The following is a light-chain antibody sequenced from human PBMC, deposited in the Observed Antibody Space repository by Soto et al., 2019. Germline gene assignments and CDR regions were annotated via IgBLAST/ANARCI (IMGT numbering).Light chain of an antibody. CDR3: QAYDSSLSAVL. J-gene: IGLJ2*01. CDR1: TSNIGANYD. CDR2: GSS. Sequence: QSVLTQPPSVSGAPGQRVTISCTGSTSNIGANYDVHWYQQLPGTAPKLLIYGSSNRPSGVPDRFSGSKSDTSASLAITGLQAEDEADYYCQAYDSSLSAVLFGGGTKVTVL. V-gene: IGLV1-40*01.